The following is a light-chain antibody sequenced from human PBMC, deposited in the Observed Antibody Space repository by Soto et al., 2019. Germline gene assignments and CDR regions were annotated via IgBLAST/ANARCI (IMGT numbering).Light chain of an antibody. V-gene: IGKV3-15*01. Sequence: EKVMTQSPATLSVSPGERATLSCRASRGVGGYLAWYQQKPGQAPRLLIYGASTRAAGIPARFSGSGSGTEFSLTISTLQSEDFGVYYCQQYVNWPLTFGGGTRVEIK. CDR1: RGVGGY. J-gene: IGKJ4*01. CDR2: GAS. CDR3: QQYVNWPLT.